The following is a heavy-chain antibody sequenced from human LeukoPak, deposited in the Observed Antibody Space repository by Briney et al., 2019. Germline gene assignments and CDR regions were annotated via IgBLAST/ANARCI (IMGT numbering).Heavy chain of an antibody. Sequence: GGSLRLSCAASGFTFSSYEMNWVRQAPGKGLEWVSYISSSGSTVYYADSVKGRFTISRDNAKNSLYLQMNSLRAEDTAVYYCAKEVSGWHNGNWFDPWAREPWSPSPQ. D-gene: IGHD1-26*01. V-gene: IGHV3-48*03. J-gene: IGHJ5*02. CDR1: GFTFSSYE. CDR2: ISSSGSTV. CDR3: AKEVSGWHNGNWFDP.